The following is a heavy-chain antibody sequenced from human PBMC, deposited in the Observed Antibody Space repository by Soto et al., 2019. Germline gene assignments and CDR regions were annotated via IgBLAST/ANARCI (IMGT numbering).Heavy chain of an antibody. CDR1: GFTFTSYA. CDR3: AKDSRYSGCVRACDI. D-gene: IGHD5-12*01. V-gene: IGHV3-23*01. J-gene: IGHJ3*02. CDR2: TRGRGYST. Sequence: EVQLLESGGGLVQPGGSLRLSCAASGFTFTSYAMTLVRQAPGKGLEWVSTTRGRGYSTYYAGSVKGRFTISRDNPKNTLFLQMNSLRGEDTAGYYCAKDSRYSGCVRACDIWGQGTMVTVSS.